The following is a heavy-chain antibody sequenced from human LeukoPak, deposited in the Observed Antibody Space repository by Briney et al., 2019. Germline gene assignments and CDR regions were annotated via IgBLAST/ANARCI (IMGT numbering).Heavy chain of an antibody. V-gene: IGHV3-33*01. CDR1: GFTFSNYG. J-gene: IGHJ5*02. CDR3: VRVAVTGNLDNWFDP. CDR2: IWYDGSNK. D-gene: IGHD6-19*01. Sequence: QTGRSLRLSCAASGFTFSNYGMYWVRQAPGKGLEWVAVIWYDGSNKYYADSVKGRFTISRDNSKNTLYLQMNSLRAEDTAVYYCVRVAVTGNLDNWFDPWGQGTLVTVSS.